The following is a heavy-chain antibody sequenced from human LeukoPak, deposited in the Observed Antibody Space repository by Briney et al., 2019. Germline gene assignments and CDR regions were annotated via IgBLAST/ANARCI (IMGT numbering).Heavy chain of an antibody. V-gene: IGHV3-21*01. CDR1: GFTFSSYS. D-gene: IGHD6-13*01. CDR2: ISSSSSYI. J-gene: IGHJ4*02. CDR3: ARAPYSSSWYPIDY. Sequence: GGSLRLSCAASGFTFSSYSMNWVRQAPGKGLEWVSSISSSSSYIYYADSVKGRFTISRDNAKNSLYLQMNSLRAEDKAVYYCARAPYSSSWYPIDYWGQGTLVTVSS.